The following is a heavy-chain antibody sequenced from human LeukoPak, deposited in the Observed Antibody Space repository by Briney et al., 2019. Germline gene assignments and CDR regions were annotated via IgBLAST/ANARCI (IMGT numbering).Heavy chain of an antibody. CDR2: IYYSGST. CDR1: GGSINSYY. D-gene: IGHD3-9*01. V-gene: IGHV4-59*01. J-gene: IGHJ5*02. Sequence: SETLSLTCTVSGGSINSYYWSWIRQPPGKGLEWIGYIYYSGSTNYNPSLKSRVTISVDTSKNQFSLKLSSVTAADTAVYYCARGGGRYFDWFPPMADNWFDPWGQGTLVTVSS. CDR3: ARGGGRYFDWFPPMADNWFDP.